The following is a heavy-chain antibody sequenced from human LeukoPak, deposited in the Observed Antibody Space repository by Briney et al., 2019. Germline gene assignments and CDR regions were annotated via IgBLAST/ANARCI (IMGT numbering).Heavy chain of an antibody. CDR1: DGSISGHY. V-gene: IGHV4-4*07. J-gene: IGHJ4*02. Sequence: PSETLSLTCTVSDGSISGHYWNWIRHPAGKGLEWIGRIYSSGSTIYNPSLKSRVTISVDTSKNQFSLKLSSVTAADTAVYYCARVGSGSYYPQANYYFDYWGQGTLVTVSS. D-gene: IGHD1-26*01. CDR3: ARVGSGSYYPQANYYFDY. CDR2: IYSSGST.